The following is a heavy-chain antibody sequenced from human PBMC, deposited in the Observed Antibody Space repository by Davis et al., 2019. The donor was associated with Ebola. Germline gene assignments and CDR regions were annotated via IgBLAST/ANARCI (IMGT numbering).Heavy chain of an antibody. CDR2: INTNTGSP. J-gene: IGHJ4*02. D-gene: IGHD3-10*01. V-gene: IGHV7-4-1*02. CDR3: ARDRGNFDY. Sequence: AASVKVSCKASGYNFTEYAMNWVREAPGQGLEWMGWINTNTGSPTYAQGFTGRFVFSLDTSVSTTYLQISSLKAEDTAIYYCARDRGNFDYWGQGTLVTVSS. CDR1: GYNFTEYA.